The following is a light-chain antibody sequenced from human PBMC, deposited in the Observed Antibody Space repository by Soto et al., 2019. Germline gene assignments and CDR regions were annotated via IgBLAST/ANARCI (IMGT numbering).Light chain of an antibody. J-gene: IGKJ1*01. V-gene: IGKV1-5*01. Sequence: DIQMTQSPSTLSASVGDRVTITCRASQSISSWLAWYQQKPGKAPKLLIYDASSLESGAPARFSGSGSGTEFTLSISSLQPDDFATYYCQQYNSYSPACGQGTKVEIK. CDR3: QQYNSYSPA. CDR2: DAS. CDR1: QSISSW.